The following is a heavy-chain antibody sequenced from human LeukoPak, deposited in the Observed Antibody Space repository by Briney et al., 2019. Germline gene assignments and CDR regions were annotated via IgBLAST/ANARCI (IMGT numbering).Heavy chain of an antibody. V-gene: IGHV4-34*01. CDR3: ARLRIRRGQLWSLPYFDY. D-gene: IGHD5-18*01. Sequence: PSETLSLTCAVYGGSFSGYYWSWIRQPPGKVLEWIGEINHSGSTNYNPSLKSRVTISVDTSKNQFSLKLSSVTAADTAVYYCARLRIRRGQLWSLPYFDYWGQGTLVTVSS. J-gene: IGHJ4*02. CDR2: INHSGST. CDR1: GGSFSGYY.